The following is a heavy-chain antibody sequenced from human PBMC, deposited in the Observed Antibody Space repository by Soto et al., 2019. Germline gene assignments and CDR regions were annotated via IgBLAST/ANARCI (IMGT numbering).Heavy chain of an antibody. CDR1: GFTFSNYY. J-gene: IGHJ4*02. D-gene: IGHD2-15*01. V-gene: IGHV3-7*01. CDR2: IKQDGSEK. Sequence: EVQLVESGGGLVQPGGSLRLSCAASGFTFSNYYMTWVRQAPGKGLQWVANIKQDGSEKYYMDSVRGRFTISKDNTRNSWYLQMSSLRVEDTAVYYCAREDKGGPDYSGQGTLVTVSS. CDR3: AREDKGGPDY.